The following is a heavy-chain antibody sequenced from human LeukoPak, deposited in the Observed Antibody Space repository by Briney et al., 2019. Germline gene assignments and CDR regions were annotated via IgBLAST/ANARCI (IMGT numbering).Heavy chain of an antibody. CDR2: INGDGSST. Sequence: GGSLRLSCVVSEFTFSSYWMHWVRQAPGKGLVWVSRINGDGSSTNYADSVKGRFTISRDNSKNTLYLQMNSLRAEDTAVYYCAKASAQVWFGELLHLDYWGQGTLVTVSS. CDR1: EFTFSSYW. D-gene: IGHD3-10*01. CDR3: AKASAQVWFGELLHLDY. J-gene: IGHJ4*02. V-gene: IGHV3-74*01.